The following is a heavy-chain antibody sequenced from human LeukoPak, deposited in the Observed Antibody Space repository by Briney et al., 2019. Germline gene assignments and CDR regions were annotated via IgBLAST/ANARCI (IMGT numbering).Heavy chain of an antibody. CDR3: ARELTTVTTSHFDY. V-gene: IGHV1-69*06. Sequence: ASVKVSCKASGGTFSSYAFSWVRQAPGQGLEWMGGIIPLFGTANYAQNFQGRITITADTSTSTAYMELSSLRSEDTAVYYCARELTTVTTSHFDYWGQGTLVTVSS. D-gene: IGHD4-17*01. J-gene: IGHJ4*02. CDR1: GGTFSSYA. CDR2: IIPLFGTA.